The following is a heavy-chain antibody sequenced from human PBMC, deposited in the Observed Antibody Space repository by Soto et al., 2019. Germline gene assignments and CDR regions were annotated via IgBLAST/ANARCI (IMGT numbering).Heavy chain of an antibody. CDR3: ARVVAYYYDSSAYHYYDY. Sequence: SETLSLTCTVSGDSISSGGYYWSWIRQLPGKGLEWIGYIYSNGYTYYNPSLESRVTISLDTSNNQFSLRAEDMAVYYCARVVAYYYDSSAYHYYDYWGQGTLVTVSS. D-gene: IGHD3-22*01. CDR2: IYSNGYT. CDR1: GDSISSGGYY. J-gene: IGHJ4*02. V-gene: IGHV4-31*03.